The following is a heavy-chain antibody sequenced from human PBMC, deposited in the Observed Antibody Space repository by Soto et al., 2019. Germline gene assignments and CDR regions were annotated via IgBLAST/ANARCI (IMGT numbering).Heavy chain of an antibody. V-gene: IGHV3-23*01. CDR1: GFTFSSYA. CDR3: AKGPAGRYDSSRYYIDY. Sequence: GGSLRLSCAASGFTFSSYAMSWVRQAPGKGLEWVSAISGSGGSTYYADSVKGRFTISRDNSKNTLYLQMNSLRAEDTAVYYCAKGPAGRYDSSRYYIDYWGQGTLVTVSS. D-gene: IGHD3-22*01. CDR2: ISGSGGST. J-gene: IGHJ4*02.